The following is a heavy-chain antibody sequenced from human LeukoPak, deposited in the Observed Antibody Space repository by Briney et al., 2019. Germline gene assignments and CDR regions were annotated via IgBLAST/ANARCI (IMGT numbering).Heavy chain of an antibody. D-gene: IGHD6-6*01. CDR1: GGSISSYY. V-gene: IGHV4-59*01. CDR2: IYYSGST. Sequence: PSETLSLTCTVSGGSISSYYWSWIRQPPGKGLEWIGYIYYSGSTNYNPSLKSRVTISVDTSKNQFSLKLSSVTAADTAVYYCARGENEYSSSSGAFDIWGQGTMVTVSS. J-gene: IGHJ3*02. CDR3: ARGENEYSSSSGAFDI.